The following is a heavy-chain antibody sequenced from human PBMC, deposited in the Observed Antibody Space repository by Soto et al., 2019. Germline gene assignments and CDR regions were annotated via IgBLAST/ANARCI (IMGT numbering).Heavy chain of an antibody. D-gene: IGHD6-19*01. J-gene: IGHJ4*02. V-gene: IGHV1-69*18. CDR2: IIPMFGTP. CDR3: AREGGAYSSGWRYCDY. CDR1: GGTFSTYS. Sequence: QVQLVQSGAEVKEPGSSVKVSCKASGGTFSTYSISWVRQAPGQGLEWMGMIIPMFGTPDYAQKSQGRVTITADESTSTVYMELSSLRAEDTAVYYCAREGGAYSSGWRYCDYWGQGTLVTVSS.